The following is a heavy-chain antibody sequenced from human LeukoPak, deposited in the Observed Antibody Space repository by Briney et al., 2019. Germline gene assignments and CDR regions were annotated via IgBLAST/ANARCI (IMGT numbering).Heavy chain of an antibody. D-gene: IGHD6-19*01. CDR2: ISTDGSST. CDR1: GFTFSSYW. V-gene: IGHV3-74*01. Sequence: PERSLRLSCAASGFTFSSYWMHWVRQAPGKGLVWVSRISTDGSSTSYTDSVKGRFTISRDNAKNTLYLQMNSLRAEDTAVYFCARASEAGTNWFDPWGQGTLVTVSS. CDR3: ARASEAGTNWFDP. J-gene: IGHJ5*02.